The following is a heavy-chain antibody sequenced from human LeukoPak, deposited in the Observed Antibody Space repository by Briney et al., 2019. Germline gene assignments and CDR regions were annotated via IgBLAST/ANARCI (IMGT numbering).Heavy chain of an antibody. CDR1: GGSISSYY. J-gene: IGHJ5*02. CDR2: IYYSGST. V-gene: IGHV4-59*01. Sequence: SETLSLTCTVSGGSISSYYWSWIRQPPGKGLEWIGYIYYSGSTNYNPSLKSRVTISVDTSKNQFSLKLSSVTAADMAVYYCARLSYYDSSGYYVGNWFDPWGQGTLVTVSS. D-gene: IGHD3-22*01. CDR3: ARLSYYDSSGYYVGNWFDP.